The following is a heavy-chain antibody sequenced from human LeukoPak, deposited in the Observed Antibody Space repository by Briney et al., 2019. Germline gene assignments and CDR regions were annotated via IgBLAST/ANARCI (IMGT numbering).Heavy chain of an antibody. J-gene: IGHJ4*02. V-gene: IGHV3-48*02. D-gene: IGHD3-10*01. Sequence: GGSLRLSCEASGFTFFSYSMNWVRQAPGKGLEWVSYISSRSDTIYYADSVKGRFTVSRDDAKNSLFLQMNGLTDEDTAVYYCARERSGFGGDTSDFWGQGTLVTVSS. CDR1: GFTFFSYS. CDR2: ISSRSDTI. CDR3: ARERSGFGGDTSDF.